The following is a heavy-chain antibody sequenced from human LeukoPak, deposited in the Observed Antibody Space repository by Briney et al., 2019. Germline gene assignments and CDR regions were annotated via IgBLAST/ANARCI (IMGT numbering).Heavy chain of an antibody. V-gene: IGHV3-21*01. J-gene: IGHJ4*02. D-gene: IGHD3-9*01. CDR2: ITSDSAYI. CDR3: ARATSLYFDWLLITNFDY. Sequence: GGSLRLSCVASVFTFSNYNMNWVRQAPGRELEWISSITSDSAYIYYADSVKGRFTISRDNAKNTLYLQMNSLRAEDTAVYYCARATSLYFDWLLITNFDYWGQGTLVTVSS. CDR1: VFTFSNYN.